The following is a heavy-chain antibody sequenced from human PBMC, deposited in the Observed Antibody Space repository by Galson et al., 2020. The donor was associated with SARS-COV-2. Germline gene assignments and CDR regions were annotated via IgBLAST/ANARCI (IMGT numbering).Heavy chain of an antibody. D-gene: IGHD6-6*01. V-gene: IGHV1-69*04. CDR1: GGTFSSYT. Sequence: ASVKVSCKASGGTFSSYTISWVRQAPGQGLEWMGRIIPILGIANYAQKFQGRVTITADKSTNTAYMELSSLRSEDTAVYYCAREAGEGIAARGWVLGYYYYYMDVWGKGTTVTVSS. CDR3: AREAGEGIAARGWVLGYYYYYMDV. CDR2: IIPILGIA. J-gene: IGHJ6*03.